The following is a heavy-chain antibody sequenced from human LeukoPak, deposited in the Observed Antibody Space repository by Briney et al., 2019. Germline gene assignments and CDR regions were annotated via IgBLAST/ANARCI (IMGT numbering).Heavy chain of an antibody. CDR2: ISSSAGST. Sequence: GGSLRLSCAAPGFTFSGYAMTWVRQAPGKGLEWVSAISSSAGSTYYADSVKGRFTISRDNSKNTLYLLTNGLRAEDSAVYYCAIHYYDSSGLSPWGQGTLVTVSS. D-gene: IGHD3-22*01. V-gene: IGHV3-23*01. J-gene: IGHJ4*02. CDR1: GFTFSGYA. CDR3: AIHYYDSSGLSP.